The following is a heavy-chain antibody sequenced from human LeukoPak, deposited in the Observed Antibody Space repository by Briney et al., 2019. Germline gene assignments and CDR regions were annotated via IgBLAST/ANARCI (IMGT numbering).Heavy chain of an antibody. Sequence: SVKVSCKASGGTFSSYAISWVRQAPGQGLKWMGGIIPIFGTANYAQKFQGRVTIPADESTSTAYMELSSLRSEDTAVYYCARDAAVRGAYYYYMDVWGKGTTVTISS. CDR3: ARDAAVRGAYYYYMDV. J-gene: IGHJ6*03. V-gene: IGHV1-69*13. CDR2: IIPIFGTA. D-gene: IGHD3-10*01. CDR1: GGTFSSYA.